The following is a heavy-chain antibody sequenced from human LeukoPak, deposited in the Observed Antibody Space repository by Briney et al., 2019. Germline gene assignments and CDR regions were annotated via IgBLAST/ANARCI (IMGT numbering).Heavy chain of an antibody. V-gene: IGHV5-51*01. Sequence: GESLKISCKGSGYSFTSYWIGWVRQMPGKGLEWMGIIYPGDSDTRYSPSFQGQVTISADKFISTAYLQWSSLKASDTAMYYCARIKDYDFWSGYYRPHYFDYWGQGTLVTVSS. CDR2: IYPGDSDT. CDR3: ARIKDYDFWSGYYRPHYFDY. D-gene: IGHD3-3*01. J-gene: IGHJ4*02. CDR1: GYSFTSYW.